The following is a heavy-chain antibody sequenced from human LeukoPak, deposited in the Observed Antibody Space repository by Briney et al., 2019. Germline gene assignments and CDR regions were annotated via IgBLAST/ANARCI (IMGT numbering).Heavy chain of an antibody. J-gene: IGHJ6*02. CDR2: ISGTIGNT. V-gene: IGHV3-23*01. CDR1: GFTFSSYA. CDR3: AKDREYSGSYRPGPTRYYYGMDV. D-gene: IGHD1-26*01. Sequence: PGGSLRLSCAASGFTFSSYAMSWVRQAPGKGLEWVSGISGTIGNTYYTDSVKGRFTISRDNSKNTLYLQMNSLRAEDTAVFYCAKDREYSGSYRPGPTRYYYGMDVWGQGTTVTVS.